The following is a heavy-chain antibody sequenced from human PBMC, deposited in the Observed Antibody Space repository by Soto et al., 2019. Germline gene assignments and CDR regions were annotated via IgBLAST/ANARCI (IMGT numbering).Heavy chain of an antibody. CDR3: ARGNKHYKFWSGFVGYYYYYAMDV. Sequence: PGGSLRLSCEGTEFTFSNYALSWVRQAPGKGLEWVSGLSGSGSTTFYADSVKGRFTISRDNVKNTLYLQMNNLQAEDTALYYCARGNKHYKFWSGFVGYYYYYAMDVWGQGTAVTVSS. J-gene: IGHJ6*02. CDR1: EFTFSNYA. D-gene: IGHD3-3*01. V-gene: IGHV3-23*01. CDR2: LSGSGSTT.